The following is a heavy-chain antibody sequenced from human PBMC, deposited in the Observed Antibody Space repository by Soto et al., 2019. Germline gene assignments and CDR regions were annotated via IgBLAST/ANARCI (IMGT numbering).Heavy chain of an antibody. CDR3: AREYCDTSRCFLPDY. D-gene: IGHD3-16*01. Sequence: QVQLVQSGAEVREPGASEKVSCKASGYKFTTFGISWVRQAPGQGLEWMGWTDPKKGNTKDAQKFQGRVTMTTDKCTSTAYMELRSLRSDDTAVYFCAREYCDTSRCFLPDYWGQGALVTVSS. CDR2: TDPKKGNT. V-gene: IGHV1-18*01. CDR1: GYKFTTFG. J-gene: IGHJ4*02.